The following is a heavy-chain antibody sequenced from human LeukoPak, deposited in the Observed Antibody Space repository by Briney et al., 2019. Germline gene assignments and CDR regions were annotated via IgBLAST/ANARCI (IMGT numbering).Heavy chain of an antibody. Sequence: KSSETLSLTCAVYGGSFSGYYWSWIRQPPGKGLEWIGEINHSGSTNYNPSLKSRVTISVDTSKNQFSLKLSSVTAADTAVYYCARMTWEHGGLHYWGQGTLVTVSS. J-gene: IGHJ4*02. V-gene: IGHV4-34*01. D-gene: IGHD1-26*01. CDR1: GGSFSGYY. CDR3: ARMTWEHGGLHY. CDR2: INHSGST.